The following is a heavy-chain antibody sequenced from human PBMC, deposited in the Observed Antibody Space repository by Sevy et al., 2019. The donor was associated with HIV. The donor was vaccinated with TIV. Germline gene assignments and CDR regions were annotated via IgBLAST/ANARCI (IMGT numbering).Heavy chain of an antibody. D-gene: IGHD2-21*01. CDR2: ISSSSSYI. Sequence: GGSLRLSCAASGFSFDSYGMTWVRQAPGKGLEWVSSISSSSSYIYYADSVKGRFTISRDNAKNSLYLQMNSLRAEDTAVYYCARAQRGILLSFDYWGQGTLVTVSS. CDR3: ARAQRGILLSFDY. CDR1: GFSFDSYG. J-gene: IGHJ4*02. V-gene: IGHV3-21*01.